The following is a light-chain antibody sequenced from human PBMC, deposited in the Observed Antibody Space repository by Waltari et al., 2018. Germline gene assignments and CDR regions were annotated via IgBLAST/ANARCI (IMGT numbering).Light chain of an antibody. CDR3: LQDYSYPRT. CDR1: QGIRNV. CDR2: AAS. J-gene: IGKJ1*01. Sequence: AIQMTQSPSPLSASVGDRIIITCRASQGIRNVLGWYQQKPGNAPKLLIYAASSLQSGVPSRFSGSGSGTDFTLSISSLQPEDFATYYCLQDYSYPRTFGQGTKVEI. V-gene: IGKV1-6*01.